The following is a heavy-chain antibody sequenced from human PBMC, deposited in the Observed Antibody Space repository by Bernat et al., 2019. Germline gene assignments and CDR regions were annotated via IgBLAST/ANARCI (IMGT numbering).Heavy chain of an antibody. CDR1: GYTFTGYY. V-gene: IGHV1-2*02. CDR2: INPNSGGT. D-gene: IGHD5-18*01. Sequence: QVQLVQSGAEVKKPGASVKVSCKASGYTFTGYYMHWVRQAPGQGLEWMGWINPNSGGTNYAQKFQGRVTMTRDTSISTAYMELSRLRSDDTAVYYCARDTAMVIFSIYYYYGMDVWGQGTTVTVSS. J-gene: IGHJ6*02. CDR3: ARDTAMVIFSIYYYYGMDV.